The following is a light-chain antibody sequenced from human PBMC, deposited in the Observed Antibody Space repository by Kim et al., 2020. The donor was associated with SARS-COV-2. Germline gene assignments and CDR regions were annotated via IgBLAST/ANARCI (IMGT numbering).Light chain of an antibody. J-gene: IGKJ1*01. CDR3: QQYKSYPWT. Sequence: DIQMTQSPSTLSASVGDRVTITCRASQSISSWLAWYQQKPGKAPKVLIYKASSLESGVPSRFSGSGSGTEFTLTISSLQPDDFTTYYCQQYKSYPWTFGQGTKWIS. CDR1: QSISSW. V-gene: IGKV1-5*03. CDR2: KAS.